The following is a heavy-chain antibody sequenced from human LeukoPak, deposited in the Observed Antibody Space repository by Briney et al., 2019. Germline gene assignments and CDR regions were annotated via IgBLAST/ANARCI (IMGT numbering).Heavy chain of an antibody. Sequence: ASVKVSCKASGYTFTGYYMHWVRQAPGQGLEWMGRINLNSGGTNYAQKFQGRVTMTRDTSISTAYMELSRLRSDDTAVYYCARGADGSGVELGDYWGQGTPVTVSS. CDR2: INLNSGGT. CDR1: GYTFTGYY. CDR3: ARGADGSGVELGDY. D-gene: IGHD3-10*01. V-gene: IGHV1-2*06. J-gene: IGHJ4*02.